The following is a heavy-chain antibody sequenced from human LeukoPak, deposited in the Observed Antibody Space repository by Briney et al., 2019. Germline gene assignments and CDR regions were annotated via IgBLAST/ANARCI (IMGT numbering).Heavy chain of an antibody. D-gene: IGHD1-26*01. CDR3: ARWEKYGSPGGGY. J-gene: IGHJ4*02. CDR2: ISGSGGST. CDR1: RFTFSSYA. V-gene: IGHV3-23*01. Sequence: PGGSLRLSCAASRFTFSSYAMSWVRQAPGKGLEWVSAISGSGGSTYYADSVKGRFTISRDNAKNSLYLQMNSLRAEDTAVYYCARWEKYGSPGGGYWGQGTLVTVSS.